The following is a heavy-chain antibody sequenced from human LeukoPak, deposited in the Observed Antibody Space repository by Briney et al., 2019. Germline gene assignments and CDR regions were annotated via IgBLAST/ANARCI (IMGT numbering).Heavy chain of an antibody. CDR3: AKDKMVGGYCSGGSCYLPDY. D-gene: IGHD2-15*01. CDR1: EFTIRSYG. J-gene: IGHJ4*02. V-gene: IGHV3-30*18. Sequence: GGSLRLSCAASEFTIRSYGMHWVRQAPGKGLEWVAVISYDGSNKYYADSVKGRFTISRDNSKNTLYLQMNSLRAEDTAVYYCAKDKMVGGYCSGGSCYLPDYWGQGTLVTVSS. CDR2: ISYDGSNK.